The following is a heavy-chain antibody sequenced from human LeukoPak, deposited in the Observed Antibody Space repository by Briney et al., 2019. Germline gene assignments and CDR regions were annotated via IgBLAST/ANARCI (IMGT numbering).Heavy chain of an antibody. Sequence: GGSLRLSCAASGFNFSSYWMYWVHQAPGKGLEWVANIKDDGSEKYYLDSVEGRFTISRDNGKNSLYLQMNSLRDEDTAVYYCARISPHWGQGTLVTVSS. J-gene: IGHJ4*02. CDR1: GFNFSSYW. V-gene: IGHV3-7*01. CDR3: ARISPH. CDR2: IKDDGSEK.